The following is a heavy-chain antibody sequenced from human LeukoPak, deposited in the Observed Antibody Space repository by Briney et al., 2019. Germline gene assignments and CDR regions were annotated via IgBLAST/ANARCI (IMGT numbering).Heavy chain of an antibody. Sequence: SETLSLTCTVSGGSISPYHWSWIRQPPGKGLEWIGYIYYSGSTNYNPSLKSRVTISVDTSRNQFSLRLSSVTAADTAVYYCARKNAFDIWGQGTMVTVSS. J-gene: IGHJ3*02. CDR2: IYYSGST. CDR3: ARKNAFDI. CDR1: GGSISPYH. V-gene: IGHV4-59*01.